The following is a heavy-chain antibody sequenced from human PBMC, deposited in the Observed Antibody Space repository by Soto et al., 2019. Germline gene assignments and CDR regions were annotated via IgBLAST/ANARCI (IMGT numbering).Heavy chain of an antibody. CDR1: GGSISRGGYY. J-gene: IGHJ5*02. D-gene: IGHD3-10*01. Sequence: LXLTCTVSGGSISRGGYYWSWILQHPGKGLEWIGYIYYSGSTYYNPSLKSRVTISVDTSKNQFSLKLSSVTAADTAVYYCATIWFGESLGWFDPWGQGTLVTVYS. CDR3: ATIWFGESLGWFDP. CDR2: IYYSGST. V-gene: IGHV4-31*03.